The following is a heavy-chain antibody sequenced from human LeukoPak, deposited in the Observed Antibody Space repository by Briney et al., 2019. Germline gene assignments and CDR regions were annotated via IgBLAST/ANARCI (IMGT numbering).Heavy chain of an antibody. D-gene: IGHD2-2*01. CDR3: ARICSSTDCLIPD. J-gene: IGHJ4*02. V-gene: IGHV3-74*01. CDR1: GFTFSDYW. Sequence: GGSLRLSCAASGFTFSDYWMHWVRQAPGKGLVWVSHINADEDRAAYADSVKGRFTISRDNAKNTVYLQINSLRDEDTAVYYCARICSSTDCLIPDWGQGTLVTVSS. CDR2: INADEDRA.